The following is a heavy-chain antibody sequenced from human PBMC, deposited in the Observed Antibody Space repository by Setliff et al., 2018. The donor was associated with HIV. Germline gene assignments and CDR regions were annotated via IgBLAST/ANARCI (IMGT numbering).Heavy chain of an antibody. CDR2: INHGGST. CDR1: GGSFSGYY. J-gene: IGHJ4*02. V-gene: IGHV4-34*01. CDR3: AGEYSSSSPFEY. D-gene: IGHD6-6*01. Sequence: SETLSLTCAVYGGSFSGYYWSWIRQPPGKGLEWIGEINHGGSTSYNPSLKSRVTISADKSKNQFSLKLNSVTAADTAVYYCAGEYSSSSPFEYWGRGTQVTVSS.